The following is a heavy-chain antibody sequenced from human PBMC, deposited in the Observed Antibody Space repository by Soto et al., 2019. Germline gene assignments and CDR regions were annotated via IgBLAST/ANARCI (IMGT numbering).Heavy chain of an antibody. Sequence: QVQLVQSGAEEKKPGASVKVSCKASGYTFTSYAMHWVRQAPRQRREWMGWINAGNGNTKYSQKFQGRVTITRDTSASTAYMELSSLRSEDTAVYYCARAWVVVTAPYYWGQGTLVTVSS. V-gene: IGHV1-3*05. CDR1: GYTFTSYA. CDR3: ARAWVVVTAPYY. CDR2: INAGNGNT. D-gene: IGHD2-21*02. J-gene: IGHJ4*02.